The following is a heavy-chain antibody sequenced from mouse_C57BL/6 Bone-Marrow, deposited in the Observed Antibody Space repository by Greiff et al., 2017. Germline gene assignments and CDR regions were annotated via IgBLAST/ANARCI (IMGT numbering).Heavy chain of an antibody. Sequence: DVKLVESGGGLVQPGGSMTLSCAASGFTFSDAWMDWVRQSPEKGLEWVAEIRNKANNNATYYAESVKGRFTISRDYSKSSVYRQMNSLRAEDTCIYCCAWGGYYDAWLAYWGQGTLVTVSA. CDR2: IRNKANNNAT. J-gene: IGHJ3*01. CDR1: GFTFSDAW. V-gene: IGHV6-6*01. D-gene: IGHD2-3*01. CDR3: AWGGYYDAWLAY.